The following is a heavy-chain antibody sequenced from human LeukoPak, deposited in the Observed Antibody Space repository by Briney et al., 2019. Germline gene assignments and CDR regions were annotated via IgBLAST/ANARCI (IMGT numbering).Heavy chain of an antibody. J-gene: IGHJ1*01. CDR2: ISYDGSNK. CDR1: GFTFSSYA. V-gene: IGHV3-30-3*01. CDR3: ARVGAVAGDFQH. D-gene: IGHD6-19*01. Sequence: GGSLRLSCAASGFTFSSYAMHWVRQAPGKGLEWVAVISYDGSNKYYADSVKGRFTISRDNSKNTLYLQMNSLRAEDTAVYYCARVGAVAGDFQHWGQGTLVTVSS.